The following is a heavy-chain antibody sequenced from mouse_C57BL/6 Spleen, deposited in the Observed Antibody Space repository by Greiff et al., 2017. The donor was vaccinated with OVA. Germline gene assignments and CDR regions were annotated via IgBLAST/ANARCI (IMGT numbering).Heavy chain of an antibody. Sequence: QVQLQQPGAELVRPGSSVKLSCKASGYTFPSYWMHWVKQRPIQGLEWIGTIDPSDSETHYNQKFKDKATLTVDKSSSPAYMQLISLTSEDSAVSFCARERPLDAMDDWGQGTSVTVSS. CDR2: IDPSDSET. CDR1: GYTFPSYW. V-gene: IGHV1-52*01. CDR3: ARERPLDAMDD. J-gene: IGHJ4*01.